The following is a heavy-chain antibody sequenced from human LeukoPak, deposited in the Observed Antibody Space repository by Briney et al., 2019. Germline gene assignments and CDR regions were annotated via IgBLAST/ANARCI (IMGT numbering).Heavy chain of an antibody. CDR2: INHSGST. V-gene: IGHV4-34*01. Sequence: TETLSLTCAVYGGSFIDYYWSWIRRPPGKGLEWIGEINHSGSTDYNPSLKSRVTISVDTSNNQFSLKLTSVTAADTAVYYCARWVGATRFDYWGQGILVTVSS. J-gene: IGHJ4*02. CDR3: ARWVGATRFDY. CDR1: GGSFIDYY. D-gene: IGHD1-26*01.